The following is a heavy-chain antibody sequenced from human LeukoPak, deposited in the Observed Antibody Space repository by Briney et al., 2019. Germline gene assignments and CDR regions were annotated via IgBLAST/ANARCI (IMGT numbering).Heavy chain of an antibody. V-gene: IGHV4-39*01. CDR2: MDYSGVT. Sequence: PSEALSLTCTVSGASIRSSNYWAWIRQPPGKGLEWIGSMDYSGVTYYNPSLKSRVTISVDTSKNQFSLKLSSVTAADTAVYYCARIRRIFSGAFDIWGQGTMVTVSS. CDR3: ARIRRIFSGAFDI. CDR1: GASIRSSNY. D-gene: IGHD1-14*01. J-gene: IGHJ3*02.